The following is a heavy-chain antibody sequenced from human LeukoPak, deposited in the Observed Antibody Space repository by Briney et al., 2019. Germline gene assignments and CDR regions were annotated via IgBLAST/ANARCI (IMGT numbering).Heavy chain of an antibody. Sequence: PGGSLRLSCAASGFTFSSYAMYWVRQPPGKGLEWVAVMSFDGSNKYYADSVKGRFTISRDNSKNILYLQMDSLRPEDTAVYYCAREDYWGQGTLVTVSS. CDR2: MSFDGSNK. CDR1: GFTFSSYA. J-gene: IGHJ4*02. V-gene: IGHV3-30-3*01. CDR3: AREDY.